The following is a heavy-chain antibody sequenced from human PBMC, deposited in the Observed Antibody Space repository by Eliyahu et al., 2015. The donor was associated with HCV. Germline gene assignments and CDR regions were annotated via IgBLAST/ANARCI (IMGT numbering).Heavy chain of an antibody. CDR1: GFSLSTSGMC. J-gene: IGHJ6*02. Sequence: QVTLRESGPALVKPTQTLTLTCTFSGFSLSTSGMCVSWIRQPPGKALEWLARIDWDDDKYYSTSLKTRLTISKDTSKNQVVLTMTNMDPVDTATYYCARIRDIAAAGRPTDSGMDVWGQGTTVTVSS. CDR2: IDWDDDK. D-gene: IGHD6-13*01. CDR3: ARIRDIAAAGRPTDSGMDV. V-gene: IGHV2-70*15.